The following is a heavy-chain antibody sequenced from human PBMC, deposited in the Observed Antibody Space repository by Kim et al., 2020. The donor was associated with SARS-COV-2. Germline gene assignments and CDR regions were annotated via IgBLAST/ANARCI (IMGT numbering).Heavy chain of an antibody. Sequence: YAQKFQGRVTITADKSTSTAYMELSSLRSEDTAVYYCARGTMVRGSTYDYWGQGTLVTVSS. D-gene: IGHD3-10*01. CDR3: ARGTMVRGSTYDY. J-gene: IGHJ4*02. V-gene: IGHV1-69*04.